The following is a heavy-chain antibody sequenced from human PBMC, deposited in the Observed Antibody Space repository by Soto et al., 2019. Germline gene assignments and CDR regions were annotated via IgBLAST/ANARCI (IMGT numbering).Heavy chain of an antibody. CDR1: GFTFSSYA. CDR3: AKDPGGWFGEFHASNWFDP. Sequence: EVQLLESGGGLVQPGGSLRLSCAASGFTFSSYAMSWVRQAPGKGLEWVSAISGSGGSTYYADSVKGRFTISRDNSKNTMYLQMNSLRAEDTAVYYCAKDPGGWFGEFHASNWFDPWGQGTLVTVSS. V-gene: IGHV3-23*01. D-gene: IGHD3-10*01. J-gene: IGHJ5*02. CDR2: ISGSGGST.